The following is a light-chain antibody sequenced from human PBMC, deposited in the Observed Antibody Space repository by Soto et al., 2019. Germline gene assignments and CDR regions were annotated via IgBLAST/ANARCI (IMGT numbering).Light chain of an antibody. J-gene: IGKJ1*01. CDR3: QHRYGSPGA. CDR2: AAS. Sequence: DIHLTQSPSSLSASVGDSVTITCRSSQNINKYLNWYEHRPGKATKLLIYAASSLQTGVPTRFSGAGAGTFFTLTISNMQLEDVASYYCQHRYGSPGAFGRGTKVEI. V-gene: IGKV1-39*01. CDR1: QNINKY.